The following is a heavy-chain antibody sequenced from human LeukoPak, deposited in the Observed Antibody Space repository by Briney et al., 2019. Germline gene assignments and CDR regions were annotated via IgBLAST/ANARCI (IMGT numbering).Heavy chain of an antibody. D-gene: IGHD4-17*01. CDR2: INHSGST. J-gene: IGHJ4*02. CDR1: GGSFSGYY. CDR3: ARRPSMTTDNFDY. V-gene: IGHV4-34*01. Sequence: PSETLSLTCAVYGGSFSGYYWSWIRQPPGKGLEWIGEINHSGSTNYNPSLKSRVTISVDTSKNQFSLKLSSVTAADTAVYYCARRPSMTTDNFDYWGQGTLVTVSS.